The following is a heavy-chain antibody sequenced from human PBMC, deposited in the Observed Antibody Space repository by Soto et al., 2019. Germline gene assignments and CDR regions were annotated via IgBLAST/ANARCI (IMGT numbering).Heavy chain of an antibody. CDR3: ASGRGATRGRDY. CDR2: ISYDGSNK. CDR1: GFTFSSYA. V-gene: IGHV3-30-3*01. D-gene: IGHD5-12*01. Sequence: QVQLVESGGGVVQPGRSLRLSCAASGFTFSSYAMHWVRQAPGKGLEWVAVISYDGSNKYYADSVKGRFTISRDNSKNTLYLQMNSRRAEDTAVYYCASGRGATRGRDYWGQGTLVTVCS. J-gene: IGHJ4*02.